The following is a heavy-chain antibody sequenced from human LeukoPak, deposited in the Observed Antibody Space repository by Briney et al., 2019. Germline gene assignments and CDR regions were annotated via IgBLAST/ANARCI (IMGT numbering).Heavy chain of an antibody. Sequence: GESLKISCKGSGYSFTSYWIVWVRQMPGKGLAWMGIIYPGDSDTRYSPSFQGQVTISADKSISTAYLQWSSLKASDTAMYYCARVVIVPRGVGGWFDPWGQGTLVTVSS. CDR2: IYPGDSDT. CDR3: ARVVIVPRGVGGWFDP. CDR1: GYSFTSYW. J-gene: IGHJ5*02. D-gene: IGHD3-10*01. V-gene: IGHV5-51*01.